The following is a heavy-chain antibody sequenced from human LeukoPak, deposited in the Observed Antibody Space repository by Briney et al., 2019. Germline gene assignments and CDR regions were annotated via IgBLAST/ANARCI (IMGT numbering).Heavy chain of an antibody. CDR1: GFTFSSYG. D-gene: IGHD4-11*01. J-gene: IGHJ6*02. CDR2: ISYDGSNK. CDR3: AKEVRGMDV. V-gene: IGHV3-30*18. Sequence: GRSLRLSCAASGFTFSSYGMHWVRQAPGKGLEWVAVISYDGSNKYYADSVKGRLTISRDNSKNTLYLQMNSLRAEDTAVYYCAKEVRGMDVWGQGTTVTVSS.